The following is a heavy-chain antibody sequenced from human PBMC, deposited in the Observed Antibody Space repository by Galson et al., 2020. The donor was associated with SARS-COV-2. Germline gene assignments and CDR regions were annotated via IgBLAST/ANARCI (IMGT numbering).Heavy chain of an antibody. CDR2: ISYDGINK. J-gene: IGHJ6*02. Sequence: TGGSLRLSCAASGFTFSSYTMHWVRQAPGKGLEWVAVISYDGINKYHADSVKGRFTISRDNSKNTLFLQMNSLRGEDAAVYYCARGSRSWNFVPYGMDAWGQGTTVTVSS. CDR3: ARGSRSWNFVPYGMDA. D-gene: IGHD6-13*01. V-gene: IGHV3-30-3*01. CDR1: GFTFSSYT.